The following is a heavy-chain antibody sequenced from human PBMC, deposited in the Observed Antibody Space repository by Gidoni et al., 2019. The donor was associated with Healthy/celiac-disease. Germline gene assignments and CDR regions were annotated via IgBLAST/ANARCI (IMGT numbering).Heavy chain of an antibody. CDR2: ISGSGGST. V-gene: IGHV3-23*01. CDR1: GFTFSSYA. CDR3: AKVGYDFWSGYPYQYYFDY. Sequence: EVQLLESGGGLVQPGGSLRLSCAASGFTFSSYAMSWVRQAPGKGLEWVSAISGSGGSTYYADSVKGRFTISRDKSKNTLYLQMNSLRAEDTAVYYCAKVGYDFWSGYPYQYYFDYWGQGTLVTVSS. J-gene: IGHJ4*02. D-gene: IGHD3-3*01.